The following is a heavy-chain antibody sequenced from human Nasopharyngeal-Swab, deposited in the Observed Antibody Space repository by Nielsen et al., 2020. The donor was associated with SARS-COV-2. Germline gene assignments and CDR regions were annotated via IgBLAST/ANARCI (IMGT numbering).Heavy chain of an antibody. CDR1: GFTFDDYS. J-gene: IGHJ4*02. V-gene: IGHV3-9*01. Sequence: SLKISCAASGFTFDDYSMHWVRQAPGKGLEWVSCINWNGGRKGYADSVTGRFTISRDNAKNSLYLQMDSLRTEDTALYYCARGIADFTNSSFDFWGQGNLVTVPS. CDR3: ARGIADFTNSSFDF. D-gene: IGHD4-11*01. CDR2: INWNGGRK.